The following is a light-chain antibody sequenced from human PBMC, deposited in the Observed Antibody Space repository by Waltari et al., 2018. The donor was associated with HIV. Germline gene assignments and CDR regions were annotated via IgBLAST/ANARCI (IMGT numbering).Light chain of an antibody. V-gene: IGLV1-51*02. J-gene: IGLJ2*01. CDR2: ENN. CDR3: GTWDSSLSVGGV. CDR1: SSNIGHNY. Sequence: QSVLTQPPSVSAAPGQKVTISCSGSSSNIGHNYVSWYQQLPGTAPKLLIYENNKRPSGIPDRFSGSKSDTSATLGITGLQTGDEADYYCGTWDSSLSVGGVFGGGTKLTVL.